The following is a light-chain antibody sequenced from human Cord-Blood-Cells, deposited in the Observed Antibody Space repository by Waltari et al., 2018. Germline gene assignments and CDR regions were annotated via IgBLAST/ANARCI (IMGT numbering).Light chain of an antibody. CDR2: AAS. J-gene: IGKJ2*01. Sequence: DIQMTQSPSSLSASVGDRVTITCRASQSISSYLDRYQQTPGKAPKLLIYAASSLQSGVPSRFSGSGSGTDFTLTISSLQPEDFATYYCQQSYSTPYTFGQGTKLEIK. CDR3: QQSYSTPYT. V-gene: IGKV1-39*01. CDR1: QSISSY.